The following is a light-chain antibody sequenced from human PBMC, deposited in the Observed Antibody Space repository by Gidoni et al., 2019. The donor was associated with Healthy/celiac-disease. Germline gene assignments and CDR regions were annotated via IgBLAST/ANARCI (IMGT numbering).Light chain of an antibody. V-gene: IGKV1-27*01. CDR1: QGISNY. CDR3: QKYNSALYT. CDR2: AAS. Sequence: DIQMTQSPSSLSASVGDRVTITCRASQGISNYLAWYQQKPGKVPKLLIYAASTLQSGVPSRFSSSGSGTDFTLTISSLQPEDVATYYCQKYNSALYTFGQGTRLEIK. J-gene: IGKJ5*01.